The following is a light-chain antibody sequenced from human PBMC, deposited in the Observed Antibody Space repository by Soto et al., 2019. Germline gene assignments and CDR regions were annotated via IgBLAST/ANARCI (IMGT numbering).Light chain of an antibody. CDR2: DAS. J-gene: IGKJ1*01. V-gene: IGKV1-39*01. CDR3: QQNYNSPRT. Sequence: DIHMTHSPSSRPSPLAHRLTMTVRASQSISTNLNWYQQKAGKAPKALIYDASSLRSGVPSRFSGSGSGTDFTLTISSLQPEDFATYYCQQNYNSPRTFGQGTKVDIK. CDR1: QSISTN.